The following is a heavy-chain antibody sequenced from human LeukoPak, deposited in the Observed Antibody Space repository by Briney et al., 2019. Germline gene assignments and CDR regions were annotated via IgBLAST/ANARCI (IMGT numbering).Heavy chain of an antibody. V-gene: IGHV4-4*02. Sequence: SGTLSLTCAVSGGSISSSNWWSWVRQPPGKGLEWIGEIYHSGSTNYNPSLKSRVTISVDKSKNQFSLKLSSVTAADTAVYYCARVAKGDCSSTSCLTEYFQHRGQGTLVTVSS. CDR2: IYHSGST. D-gene: IGHD2-2*01. J-gene: IGHJ1*01. CDR3: ARVAKGDCSSTSCLTEYFQH. CDR1: GGSISSSNW.